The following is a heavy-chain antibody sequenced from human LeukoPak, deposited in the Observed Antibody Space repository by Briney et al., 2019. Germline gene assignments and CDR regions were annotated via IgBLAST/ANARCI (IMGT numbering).Heavy chain of an antibody. CDR3: VRQPNLDW. CDR2: IYPSDSDT. Sequence: GESLKISCRGSGYTFTTYWIGWVRQMPGKGLEWMGIIYPSDSDTIYSTSFQGQVTISVEKSNNTAYLQWSSLKASDSAMYYCVRQPNLDWWGQGTLVSVSS. J-gene: IGHJ4*02. CDR1: GYTFTTYW. D-gene: IGHD3/OR15-3a*01. V-gene: IGHV5-51*01.